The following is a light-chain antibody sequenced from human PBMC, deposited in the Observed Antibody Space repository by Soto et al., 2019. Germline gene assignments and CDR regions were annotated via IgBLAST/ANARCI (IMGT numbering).Light chain of an antibody. Sequence: EIVLTLSPGTLSLSPGARATLSGRASQSVSSSYLAWYQQKPGQAPRLLIYGASSRATGIPDRFGGSGSGTEFTLTISSLESEDFVVFYCQQYGSSLMTFGQGTRLEIK. CDR2: GAS. J-gene: IGKJ5*01. CDR3: QQYGSSLMT. V-gene: IGKV3-20*01. CDR1: QSVSSSY.